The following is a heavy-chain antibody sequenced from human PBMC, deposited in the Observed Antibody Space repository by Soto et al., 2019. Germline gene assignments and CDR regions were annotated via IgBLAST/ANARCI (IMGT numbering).Heavy chain of an antibody. CDR2: IKSKTDGGTT. D-gene: IGHD5-18*01. CDR1: GFTFSNAW. CDR3: TTGGTQLWLADDFYAFYYYYGMDV. J-gene: IGHJ6*02. V-gene: IGHV3-15*07. Sequence: GGSLRLSCAASGFTFSNAWMNWVRQAPGKGLEWVGRIKSKTDGGTTDYAAPVKGRFTISRDDSKNTLYLQMNSLKTEDTAVYYCTTGGTQLWLADDFYAFYYYYGMDVWGQGTTVTVSS.